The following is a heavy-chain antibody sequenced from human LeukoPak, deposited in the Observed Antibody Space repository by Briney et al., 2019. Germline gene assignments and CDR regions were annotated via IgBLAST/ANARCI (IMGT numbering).Heavy chain of an antibody. J-gene: IGHJ4*02. CDR2: ISYDGSNK. V-gene: IGHV3-30*04. CDR1: GFTFSSYA. D-gene: IGHD6-19*01. CDR3: ARDRAAVAGTLDY. Sequence: GGSLRLSCAASGFTFSSYAMHWVRQAPGKGLEWVAVISYDGSNKYYADSVKGRFTISRDNSKNTLYLQMNSLRAEDTAVYYCARDRAAVAGTLDYWGQGTLVTVSS.